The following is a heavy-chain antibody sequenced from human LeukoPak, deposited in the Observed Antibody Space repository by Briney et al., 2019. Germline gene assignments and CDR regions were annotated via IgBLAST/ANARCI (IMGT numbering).Heavy chain of an antibody. J-gene: IGHJ3*02. CDR3: ASKNDFDM. CDR2: IFYSGRT. Sequence: SETLSLSCTVSGGSITSDHWNWIRQPPGKGLEWIGCIFYSGRTYYNPSLKSRVSISVDMSKNQFSLRLTSVTAADTAVYYCASKNDFDMWGQGTLVTASS. D-gene: IGHD2/OR15-2a*01. V-gene: IGHV4-59*12. CDR1: GGSITSDH.